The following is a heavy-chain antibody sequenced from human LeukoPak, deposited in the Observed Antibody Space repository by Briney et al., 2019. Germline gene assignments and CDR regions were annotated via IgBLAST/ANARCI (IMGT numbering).Heavy chain of an antibody. V-gene: IGHV4-4*02. J-gene: IGHJ6*02. CDR1: GGSISSSIW. CDR3: ARGVSRSFDPIYYYYYGMDV. Sequence: NPSGTLSLTCAVSGGSISSSIWWSWVRQPPGKGLEWIGEVFHSGITNYNPSLKSRVTMSVDKSKNQFSLKLSSVTAADTAVYYCARGVSRSFDPIYYYYYGMDVWGQGATVTVSS. D-gene: IGHD3-10*01. CDR2: VFHSGIT.